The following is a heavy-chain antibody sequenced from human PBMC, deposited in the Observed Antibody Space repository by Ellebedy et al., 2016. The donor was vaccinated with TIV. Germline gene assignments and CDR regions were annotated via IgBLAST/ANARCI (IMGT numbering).Heavy chain of an antibody. CDR3: ARDVTMRLPYYFDS. J-gene: IGHJ4*02. V-gene: IGHV3-30-3*01. Sequence: GESLKISCVVSGYTFSSHAMHWVRQAPGKGLEWVAIISYDGSNKDYADSVKGRFTISKDNSKNTLSLQMNSLRPEDMAIYYCARDVTMRLPYYFDSWGQGTLVTVSS. CDR1: GYTFSSHA. CDR2: ISYDGSNK. D-gene: IGHD3-10*01.